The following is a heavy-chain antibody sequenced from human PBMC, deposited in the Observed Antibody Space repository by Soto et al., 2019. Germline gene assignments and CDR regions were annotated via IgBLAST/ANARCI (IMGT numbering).Heavy chain of an antibody. D-gene: IGHD3-22*01. CDR3: ATSDYDSSGYHSFDY. Sequence: GVSLNLSCQCSGYSFTGYVSVWVRPMPGKGLEWMGIIFPGDSDTRYSPSFQGQVTISVDKSITTAYLQWSSLKASDTAMYYCATSDYDSSGYHSFDYWGLGTLVTVS. V-gene: IGHV5-51*01. J-gene: IGHJ4*02. CDR1: GYSFTGYV. CDR2: IFPGDSDT.